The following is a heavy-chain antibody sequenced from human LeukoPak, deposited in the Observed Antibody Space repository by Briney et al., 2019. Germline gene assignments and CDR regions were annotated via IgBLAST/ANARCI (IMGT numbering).Heavy chain of an antibody. CDR1: GYTFTGYY. Sequence: ASVKVSCKASGYTFTGYYMHWVRQAPGQGLEWMGWINPNSGGTNYAQKFQGRVTMTRDTSTSTAYMELSRLRSDDTAVYYCASQRYDYYYYMDVWGKGTTVTVSS. CDR3: ASQRYDYYYYMDV. D-gene: IGHD6-25*01. V-gene: IGHV1-2*02. J-gene: IGHJ6*03. CDR2: INPNSGGT.